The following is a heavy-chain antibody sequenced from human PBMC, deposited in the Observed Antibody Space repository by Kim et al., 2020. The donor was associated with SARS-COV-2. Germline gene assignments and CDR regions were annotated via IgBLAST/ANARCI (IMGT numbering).Heavy chain of an antibody. CDR2: IYHSRST. D-gene: IGHD4-4*01. V-gene: IGHV4-38-2*02. CDR1: AYSISSGYY. J-gene: IGHJ6*02. CDR3: TRGLQSDYHYFGMDV. Sequence: SETLSLTCTVSAYSISSGYYWGWVRQPPGKGLEWIASIYHSRSTYYNPSLRSRVTISVDTSKNQFSLKVKSVTAADTAMYYCTRGLQSDYHYFGMDVWG.